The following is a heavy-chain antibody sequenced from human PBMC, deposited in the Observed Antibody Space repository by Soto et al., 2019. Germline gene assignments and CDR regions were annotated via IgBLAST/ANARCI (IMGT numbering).Heavy chain of an antibody. CDR1: GGSISSDY. Sequence: SETLSLTCTVSGGSISSDYWSWIRQPPGKGLEWIGYIYYSGSTNYNPSLKSRVTISVDTSKNQFSLKLSSVTAADTAVYYCARGDYYGSGSLNRFDYWGQGTLVAVSS. V-gene: IGHV4-59*01. D-gene: IGHD3-10*01. CDR2: IYYSGST. J-gene: IGHJ4*02. CDR3: ARGDYYGSGSLNRFDY.